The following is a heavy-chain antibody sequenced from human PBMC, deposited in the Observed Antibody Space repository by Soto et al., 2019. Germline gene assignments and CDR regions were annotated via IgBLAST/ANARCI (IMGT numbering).Heavy chain of an antibody. Sequence: VGSLRLSCAASGFTFISYAMSWVRQAPGKGLEWVSAISGSSGSTYYADSVKGRFTVSRDNSKNTLYLQMNSLRVDDTAVYYCAQGGYPTLALDYWGQGTLVTVSS. CDR1: GFTFISYA. CDR2: ISGSSGST. V-gene: IGHV3-23*01. CDR3: AQGGYPTLALDY. D-gene: IGHD5-18*01. J-gene: IGHJ4*02.